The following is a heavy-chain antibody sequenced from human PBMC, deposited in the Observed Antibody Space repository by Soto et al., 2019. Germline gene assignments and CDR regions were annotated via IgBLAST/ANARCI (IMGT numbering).Heavy chain of an antibody. Sequence: GGSLRLSCAASGFTFSSYGMHWVRQAPGKGLEWVAVISYDGSNKYYADSVKGRFTISRDNSKNTLYLQMNSLRAEDTAVYYCAKESRYSGGSCYHRLDYWGQGT. CDR1: GFTFSSYG. CDR3: AKESRYSGGSCYHRLDY. D-gene: IGHD2-15*01. J-gene: IGHJ4*02. V-gene: IGHV3-30*18. CDR2: ISYDGSNK.